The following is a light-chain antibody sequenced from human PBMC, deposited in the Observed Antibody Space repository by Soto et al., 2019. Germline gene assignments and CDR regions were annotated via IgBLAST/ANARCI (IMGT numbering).Light chain of an antibody. Sequence: QSALTQPASVSGSPGQSITISCTGTSSDVGAYNSVSWYQQHAGKAPKLMIYDVSNRPSGVSNRFSGSNSVNTASLTIYGLQAEDEADYYWTSYTSSSTVVFGGGTQLTVL. CDR3: TSYTSSSTVV. CDR2: DVS. CDR1: SSDVGAYNS. J-gene: IGLJ2*01. V-gene: IGLV2-14*03.